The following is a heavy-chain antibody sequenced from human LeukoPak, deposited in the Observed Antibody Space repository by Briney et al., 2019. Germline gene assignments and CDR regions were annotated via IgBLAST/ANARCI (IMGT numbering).Heavy chain of an antibody. CDR2: IYYSGST. J-gene: IGHJ4*02. CDR3: ARQKITTSEY. CDR1: GGSISSSSHY. D-gene: IGHD3-22*01. V-gene: IGHV4-39*01. Sequence: PSETLSLTCTVSGGSISSSSHYGGWIRQPPGKGLEWIGSIYYSGSTYYNPSLKSRVTISVYTSKNQFSLKLSSVTAADTAVYYCARQKITTSEYWGQGTLVTVSS.